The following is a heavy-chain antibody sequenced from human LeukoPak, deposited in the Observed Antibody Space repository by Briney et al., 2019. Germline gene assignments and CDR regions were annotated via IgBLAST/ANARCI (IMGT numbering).Heavy chain of an antibody. CDR1: GYSFTTYG. V-gene: IGHV1-69*13. D-gene: IGHD4-23*01. Sequence: GASVKISCKAFGYSFTTYGISWVRQAPGQGLEWMGGIIPIFGTANYAQKFQGRVTITADESTSTAYMELSSLRSEDTAVYYCARNDYGGNSGYFQHWGQGTLVTVSS. CDR2: IIPIFGTA. CDR3: ARNDYGGNSGYFQH. J-gene: IGHJ1*01.